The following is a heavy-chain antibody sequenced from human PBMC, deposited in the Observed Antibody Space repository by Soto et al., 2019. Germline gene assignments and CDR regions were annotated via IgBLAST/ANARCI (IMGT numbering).Heavy chain of an antibody. Sequence: ASVKVSCKVPGYTLTELSMHWVRQAPGKGLEWMGGFDPEDGKTIYAQKFQGRVTMTEDTSAHTLYMELSSLRSEDTAVYYCATDFLRYTSGWNNFDYWGQGTLVTVSS. CDR1: GYTLTELS. V-gene: IGHV1-24*01. D-gene: IGHD6-19*01. CDR3: ATDFLRYTSGWNNFDY. J-gene: IGHJ4*02. CDR2: FDPEDGKT.